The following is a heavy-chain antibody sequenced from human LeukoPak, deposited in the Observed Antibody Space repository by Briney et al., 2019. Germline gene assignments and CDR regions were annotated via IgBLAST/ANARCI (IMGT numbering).Heavy chain of an antibody. J-gene: IGHJ4*02. CDR3: ARTYCSSTSCYLFHFDY. CDR2: IYYSGRT. V-gene: IGHV4-59*01. CDR1: GDSISGYY. D-gene: IGHD2-2*01. Sequence: PSETLSLTCTVSGDSISGYYWSRIRQPPGKGLEWIGYIYYSGRTNYSPSLESRVTISVDTSRSQFSLQLSSVTAADTAVYYCARTYCSSTSCYLFHFDYWGQGILVTVSP.